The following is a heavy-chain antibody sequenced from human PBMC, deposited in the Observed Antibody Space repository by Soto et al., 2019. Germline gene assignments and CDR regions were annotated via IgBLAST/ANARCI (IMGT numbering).Heavy chain of an antibody. CDR2: IRGSGAST. D-gene: IGHD1-26*01. J-gene: IGHJ4*02. CDR1: GFSFSGYA. Sequence: EVQLLESGGGVGQPGGSLRLSCAATGFSFSGYAMSWVRQAAGKGLEWVSTIRGSGASTFYADSVKGRFTISRDNSKNTCYLQITSLRAEDTAVYYCAKNSEGYSGSHFDYGGQGTLVPVSS. V-gene: IGHV3-23*01. CDR3: AKNSEGYSGSHFDY.